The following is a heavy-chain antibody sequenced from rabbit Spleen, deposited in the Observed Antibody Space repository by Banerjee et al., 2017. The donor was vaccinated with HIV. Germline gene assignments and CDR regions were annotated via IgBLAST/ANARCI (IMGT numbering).Heavy chain of an antibody. CDR1: GFSFSNKAV. V-gene: IGHV1S45*01. D-gene: IGHD1-1*01. CDR3: ARDTSSSFSSYGMDL. Sequence: QEQLVESGGGLVKPEGSLKLSCTASGFSFSNKAVMCWVRQAPGKGLEWIACIDTGSSGFTYFASWAKGRFTISKTSSTTVTLQMTSLTAADTATYFCARDTSSSFSSYGMDLWGQGTLVTV. CDR2: IDTGSSGFT. J-gene: IGHJ6*01.